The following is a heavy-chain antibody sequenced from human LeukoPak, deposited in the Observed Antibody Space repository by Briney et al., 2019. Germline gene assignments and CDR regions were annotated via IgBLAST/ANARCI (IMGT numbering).Heavy chain of an antibody. D-gene: IGHD4-17*01. Sequence: PSETLSLTCTVSGGSISSYYWSWIRQPPGKGLEWIGYIYYSGSTNYNPSLKSRVTISVDTSKNQFSLKLSSVTAADTAVYYCARENSVTTDYWGQGTLVTVSS. CDR2: IYYSGST. J-gene: IGHJ4*02. CDR3: ARENSVTTDY. V-gene: IGHV4-59*01. CDR1: GGSISSYY.